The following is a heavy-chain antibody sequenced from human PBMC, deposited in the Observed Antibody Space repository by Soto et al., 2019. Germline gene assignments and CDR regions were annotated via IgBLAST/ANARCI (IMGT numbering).Heavy chain of an antibody. Sequence: GALRLSCAASGFTFSSYTMNWVRRAPGKGLEWISYISHSGSPKYYADSVKGRFTISRDNAKNSLYLQMNSLRDEDTAVYYCERGQYSMDVWGQRTTVTVSS. CDR3: ERGQYSMDV. CDR1: GFTFSSYT. J-gene: IGHJ6*02. CDR2: ISHSGSPK. V-gene: IGHV3-48*02.